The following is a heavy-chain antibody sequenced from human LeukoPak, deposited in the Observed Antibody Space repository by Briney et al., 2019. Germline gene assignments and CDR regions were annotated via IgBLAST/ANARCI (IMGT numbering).Heavy chain of an antibody. J-gene: IGHJ4*02. V-gene: IGHV3-23*01. Sequence: GGSLRLSCAASGFTFSSYAINWVRQAPGKGLEWVSGISGSGGSTYYADPVKGRFTISRDNSKNTLYLQMNSLRAEDTAVYYCAREKGGVISNYYFDYWGQGTLVTVSS. D-gene: IGHD3-10*01. CDR3: AREKGGVISNYYFDY. CDR2: ISGSGGST. CDR1: GFTFSSYA.